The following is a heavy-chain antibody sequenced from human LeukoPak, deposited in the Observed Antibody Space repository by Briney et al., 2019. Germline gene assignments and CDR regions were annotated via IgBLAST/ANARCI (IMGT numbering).Heavy chain of an antibody. Sequence: GGSLRLSCAASGFTFSNAWMSWVRQAPGKGLEWVGRIKSKTDGGTTDYAAPVKGRFTISRDDSKNTLYLQMNSLKTEDTAVYYCTTESYDYVWGSYRYTGLDYWGQGTLVAVSS. V-gene: IGHV3-15*01. CDR3: TTESYDYVWGSYRYTGLDY. J-gene: IGHJ4*02. D-gene: IGHD3-16*02. CDR2: IKSKTDGGTT. CDR1: GFTFSNAW.